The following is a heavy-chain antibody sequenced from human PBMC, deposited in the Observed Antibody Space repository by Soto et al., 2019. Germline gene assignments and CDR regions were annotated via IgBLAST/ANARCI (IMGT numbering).Heavy chain of an antibody. CDR1: GGSISSGDYY. V-gene: IGHV4-30-4*01. Sequence: PSETLSLTCTVSGGSISSGDYYWSWIRQPPGKGLEWIGYIYYSGSTYYNPSLKSRVTISVDTSKNQFSLKLSSVTAADTAVYHCARAGGITGHVLLWFGEPPALFDYWGQGTLVTVSS. CDR2: IYYSGST. CDR3: ARAGGITGHVLLWFGEPPALFDY. J-gene: IGHJ4*02. D-gene: IGHD3-10*01.